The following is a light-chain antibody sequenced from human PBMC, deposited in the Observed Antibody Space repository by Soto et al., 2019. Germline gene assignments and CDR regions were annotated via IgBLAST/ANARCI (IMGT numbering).Light chain of an antibody. CDR2: AAS. J-gene: IGKJ2*01. CDR1: QSVSSSY. CDR3: QLYGSSPPRYT. Sequence: ESVLTQSPGTLSLSPGERAALSCRASQSVSSSYLAWYQQKSGQAPSLLIYAASTRATGIPDRFSGSGSGTDFTLTISRLEPEDFAVYFCQLYGSSPPRYTFGQGTKLEIK. V-gene: IGKV3-20*01.